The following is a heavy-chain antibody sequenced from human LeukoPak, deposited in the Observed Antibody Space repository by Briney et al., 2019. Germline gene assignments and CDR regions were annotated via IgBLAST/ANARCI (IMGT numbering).Heavy chain of an antibody. J-gene: IGHJ4*02. D-gene: IGHD3-22*01. CDR2: IVSDGSST. CDR1: GFTFSNYW. Sequence: GGSLRLSCAASGFTFSNYWMYWVRQAPGKGLVWVSRIVSDGSSTSHADSVKGRFTISRDNAKNTLYLQMNSLRAEDTAVYYCVRYYYDSSGYLFDYWGQGTLVTVSS. CDR3: VRYYYDSSGYLFDY. V-gene: IGHV3-74*01.